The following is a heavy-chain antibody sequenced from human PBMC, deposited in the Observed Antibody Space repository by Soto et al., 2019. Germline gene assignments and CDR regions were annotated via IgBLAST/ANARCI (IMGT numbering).Heavy chain of an antibody. CDR1: GGTISGYD. J-gene: IGHJ5*02. CDR3: ARGQRFYEWFDP. CDR2: IYSSGNT. V-gene: IGHV4-4*07. D-gene: IGHD3-3*01. Sequence: SETLSLTCSGSGGTISGYDCTWIRQPAGKGLEWIGRIYSSGNTKYNPSLQSRVTMSLDTSNNQFSLRLTSVTAADTAVYYCARGQRFYEWFDPFGQGTLVTVSP.